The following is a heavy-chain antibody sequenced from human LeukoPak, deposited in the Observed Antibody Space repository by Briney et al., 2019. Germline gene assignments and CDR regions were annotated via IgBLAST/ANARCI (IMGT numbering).Heavy chain of an antibody. CDR3: ARYGTRMDV. CDR1: GFTFSSYS. CDR2: ISSSSTI. Sequence: GGSLRLSCAASGFTFSSYSMNWVRQAPGKGLEWVSYISSSSTIYYADSVKGRFTISRDNAKNSLYLQMNSLRAEDTAVYYCARYGTRMDVWGQGTTVTVSS. J-gene: IGHJ6*02. V-gene: IGHV3-48*01. D-gene: IGHD1-1*01.